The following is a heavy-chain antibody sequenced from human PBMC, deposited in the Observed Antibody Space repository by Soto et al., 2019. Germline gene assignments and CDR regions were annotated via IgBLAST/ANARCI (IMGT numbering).Heavy chain of an antibody. CDR3: ARLPSGNYQNWFDP. J-gene: IGHJ5*02. CDR2: IYYSGYT. V-gene: IGHV4-39*07. CDR1: GGSISSGDYY. D-gene: IGHD3-10*01. Sequence: SETLSLTCTVSGGSISSGDYYWSWIRQPPGKGLEWIGNIYYSGYTYYNPSLESRVTISVDTSKNQFSLKLSSVTAADTAVYFCARLPSGNYQNWFDPWGQGTLVTVSS.